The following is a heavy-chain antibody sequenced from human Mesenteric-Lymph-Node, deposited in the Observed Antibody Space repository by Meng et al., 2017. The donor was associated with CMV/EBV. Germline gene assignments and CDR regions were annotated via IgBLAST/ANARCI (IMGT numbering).Heavy chain of an antibody. CDR3: ARGGGSYKVS. J-gene: IGHJ3*01. D-gene: IGHD1-26*01. V-gene: IGHV3-21*01. CDR2: ISSSSSYI. Sequence: GESLKISCAASGFTFSSYSMNWVRQAPGKGLEWVSSISSSSSYIYYADSVKRRFTISRDNAKNSLYLQMNSLRAEDTAVYYCARGGGSYKVSWGQGTMVTVSS. CDR1: GFTFSSYS.